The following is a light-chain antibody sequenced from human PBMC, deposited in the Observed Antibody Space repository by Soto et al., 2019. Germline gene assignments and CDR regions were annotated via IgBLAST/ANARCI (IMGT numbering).Light chain of an antibody. CDR3: QQLNNFPPFT. CDR2: CAF. Sequence: IQLTQSPSSLSASIGDRVTITCRASQGISNYLAWYQQKPGKAPKLLIYCAFTLQSGVPSRFNGSGSGTDFTLTISSLQPEDLATYYCQQLNNFPPFTFGPGTKVDLK. CDR1: QGISNY. J-gene: IGKJ3*01. V-gene: IGKV1-9*01.